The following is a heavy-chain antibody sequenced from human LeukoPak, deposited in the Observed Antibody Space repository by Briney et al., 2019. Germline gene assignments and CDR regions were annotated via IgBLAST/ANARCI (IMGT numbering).Heavy chain of an antibody. J-gene: IGHJ3*01. Sequence: SETLSLTCTVSGASVSGSDYYWGWIRQPPGKGLEWIASIFYTGSTYYNPSLKSRVTISVDTSKNQFSLRLTSVTASDTAIYYWARDGATSGALTGEVLIWGKGTLVTVSP. CDR3: ARDGATSGALTGEVLI. D-gene: IGHD7-27*01. CDR2: IFYTGST. CDR1: GASVSGSDYY. V-gene: IGHV4-39*07.